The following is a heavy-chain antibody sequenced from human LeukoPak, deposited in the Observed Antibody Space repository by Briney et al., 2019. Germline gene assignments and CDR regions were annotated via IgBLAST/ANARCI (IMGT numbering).Heavy chain of an antibody. V-gene: IGHV3-74*01. CDR2: VNDGGSSS. Sequence: GGSLRLSCAASGFTVSSNYMSWVRQAPGKGLVWVSRVNDGGSSSNYADFVKGRFTVSRDNAKNTLYLQMNNLGAEDTAVYYCARVRVGGNRAFDIWGQGTMVTVSS. J-gene: IGHJ3*02. CDR3: ARVRVGGNRAFDI. D-gene: IGHD4-23*01. CDR1: GFTVSSNY.